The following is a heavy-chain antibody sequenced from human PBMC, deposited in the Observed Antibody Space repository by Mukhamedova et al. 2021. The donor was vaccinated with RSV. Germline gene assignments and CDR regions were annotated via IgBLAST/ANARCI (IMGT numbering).Heavy chain of an antibody. J-gene: IGHJ6*02. Sequence: GKGLEWVSGISGSGETTHYADSVKGRFAISRDRSKNTLFLQMDSLRAEDAAVYYCAKEAVSGGYSLFYRYGVDVWGPGTTVTVSS. CDR3: AKEAVSGGYSLFYRYGVDV. D-gene: IGHD3-10*01. V-gene: IGHV3-23*01. CDR2: ISGSGETT.